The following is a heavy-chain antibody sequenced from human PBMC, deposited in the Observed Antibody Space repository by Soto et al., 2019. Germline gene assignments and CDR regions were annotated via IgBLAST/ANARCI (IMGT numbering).Heavy chain of an antibody. D-gene: IGHD4-17*01. J-gene: IGHJ3*02. CDR3: AHPRGYGVFDAVDI. CDR2: ISSSGDST. V-gene: IGHV3-23*01. CDR1: GFIFSTYA. Sequence: PGGSLRLSCAASGFIFSTYAMNWVRQTPGKGLEWVSAISSSGDSTYYAEFVRGRFTISRDNSINTLYLQMRSLRPEDTAVYYCAHPRGYGVFDAVDIWGQGTMVTVSS.